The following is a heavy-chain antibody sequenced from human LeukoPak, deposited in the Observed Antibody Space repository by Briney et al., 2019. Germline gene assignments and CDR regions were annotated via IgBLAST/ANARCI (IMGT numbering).Heavy chain of an antibody. J-gene: IGHJ4*02. V-gene: IGHV3-21*04. CDR3: AKVPRYYDFPVY. CDR2: ISSSSSCI. Sequence: PGGSLRLSCAASGFTFSSYSMNWVRQAPGKGLEWVSSISSSSSCIYYADSVKGRFTISRDNAKNSLYLQMNSLRAEDTAVYYCAKVPRYYDFPVYWGQGTLVTVSS. CDR1: GFTFSSYS. D-gene: IGHD3-3*01.